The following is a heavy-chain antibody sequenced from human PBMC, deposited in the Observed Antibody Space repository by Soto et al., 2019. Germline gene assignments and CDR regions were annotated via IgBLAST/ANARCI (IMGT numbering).Heavy chain of an antibody. CDR2: ISKDGSGQ. Sequence: PGGSLRLSCAASGFTFNNYGMHWVRQAPGKGLEWVARISKDGSGQDYADSVKGRFTTSRDNSKNTVFLQLSSLRPDDTAVYYCAKDGYHAAFDFWGQGTMVTVSS. V-gene: IGHV3-30*18. CDR3: AKDGYHAAFDF. J-gene: IGHJ3*01. D-gene: IGHD2-2*01. CDR1: GFTFNNYG.